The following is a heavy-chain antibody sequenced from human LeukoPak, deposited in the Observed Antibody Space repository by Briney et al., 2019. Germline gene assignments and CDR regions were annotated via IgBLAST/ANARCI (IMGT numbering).Heavy chain of an antibody. CDR1: GFTFSSYA. D-gene: IGHD3-3*01. Sequence: SGGSLRLSCAASGFTFSSYAMHWVRQAPGKGLEWVAVISYDGSNKYYADSVKGRFTISRDNSKNTLYLQMNSLRAEDTAVYYCARDRKYYDFWSGYPCWGQGTLVTVSS. V-gene: IGHV3-30-3*01. CDR2: ISYDGSNK. CDR3: ARDRKYYDFWSGYPC. J-gene: IGHJ4*02.